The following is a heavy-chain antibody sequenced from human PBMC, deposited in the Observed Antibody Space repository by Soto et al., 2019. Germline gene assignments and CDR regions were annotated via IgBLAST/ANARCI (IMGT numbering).Heavy chain of an antibody. D-gene: IGHD4-17*01. CDR1: GFSFSPYA. V-gene: IGHV3-23*01. J-gene: IGHJ4*02. CDR3: ARGVRLHFDY. Sequence: PGGSLRLSXVTSGFSFSPYAMSWVRQAPGKGLEWVSGISGSGSNTYYADSVKGRFTISRDNSRNTMFLQMKSLRAEDAAIYFCARGVRLHFDYWGQGTLVTVSS. CDR2: ISGSGSNT.